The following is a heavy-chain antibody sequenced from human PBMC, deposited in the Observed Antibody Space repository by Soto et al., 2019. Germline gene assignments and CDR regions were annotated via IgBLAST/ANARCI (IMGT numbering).Heavy chain of an antibody. CDR1: GGTFNTYT. Sequence: QVHLIQSGAEVKKPGSSVKVSCKAAGGTFNTYTLIWVRQAPGNGLEWMGRIIPMLTVTNSAQKFQGRLTLTADKSTGTAFMDLTSLRSDDTAVYYCSIGSWSAETFDVWGQGTMVTVSS. CDR2: IIPMLTVT. V-gene: IGHV1-69*02. J-gene: IGHJ3*01. CDR3: SIGSWSAETFDV. D-gene: IGHD2-2*01.